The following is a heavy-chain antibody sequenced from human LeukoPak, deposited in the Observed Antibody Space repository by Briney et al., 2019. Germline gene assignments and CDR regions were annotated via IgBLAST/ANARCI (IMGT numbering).Heavy chain of an antibody. V-gene: IGHV4-31*03. CDR1: GGSISSGGYY. D-gene: IGHD3-22*01. Sequence: PSQTLSLTCTVSGGSISSGGYYWSWIRQHPGKGLEWIGYIYYSGSTYYNPSLKSRVTISVDTSKNHFSLKLSSVTAADTAVYYCAREEDYYDSSGYYDYWGQGTLVTVSS. J-gene: IGHJ4*02. CDR3: AREEDYYDSSGYYDY. CDR2: IYYSGST.